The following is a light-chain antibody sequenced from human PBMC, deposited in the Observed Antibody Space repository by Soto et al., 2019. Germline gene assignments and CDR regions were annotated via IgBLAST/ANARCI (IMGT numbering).Light chain of an antibody. CDR1: SSDVGSYNL. Sequence: QSMLTQPASVSGSPGQSITISCTGTSSDVGSYNLVSWYKQHPGKAPKLMIYEVSERPSGVSNRFSGSRSGNTASLTISGLQAEDEADYYCCSYAGSSTFVFGTGTKVTV. J-gene: IGLJ1*01. CDR2: EVS. V-gene: IGLV2-23*02. CDR3: CSYAGSSTFV.